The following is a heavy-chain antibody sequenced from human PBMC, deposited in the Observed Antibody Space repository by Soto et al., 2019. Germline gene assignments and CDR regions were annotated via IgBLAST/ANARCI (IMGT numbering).Heavy chain of an antibody. Sequence: PGGSLRLSCAASGFTFSSYAMSWVRQAPGKGLEWVSAISGSGGSTYYADSVKGRFTISRDNSKNTLYLQMNSLRAEDTAVYYCAKTKVWSYYIRATEPRDTSPYYFDYWGQGTLVTVSS. CDR2: ISGSGGST. CDR1: GFTFSSYA. J-gene: IGHJ4*02. CDR3: AKTKVWSYYIRATEPRDTSPYYFDY. D-gene: IGHD1-26*01. V-gene: IGHV3-23*01.